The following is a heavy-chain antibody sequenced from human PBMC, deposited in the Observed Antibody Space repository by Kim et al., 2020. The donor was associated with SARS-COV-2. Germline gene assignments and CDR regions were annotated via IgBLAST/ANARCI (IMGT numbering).Heavy chain of an antibody. CDR3: ARGLRGVVVPAAMGPSYYYYGMDV. V-gene: IGHV4-34*01. J-gene: IGHJ6*02. CDR1: GGSFSGYY. CDR2: INHSGST. D-gene: IGHD2-2*01. Sequence: SETLSLTCAVYGGSFSGYYWSWIRQPPGKGLEWIGEINHSGSTNYNPSLRSRVTISVDTSKNQFSLKLSSVTAADTAVYYCARGLRGVVVPAAMGPSYYYYGMDVWGQGTTVTVSS.